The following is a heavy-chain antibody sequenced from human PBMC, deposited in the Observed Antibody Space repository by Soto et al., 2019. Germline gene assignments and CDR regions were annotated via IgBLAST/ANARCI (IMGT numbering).Heavy chain of an antibody. J-gene: IGHJ6*02. CDR1: RVAFSKFI. CDR2: IIPIFGTA. Sequence: QAQLEQSGGEVKKPGSSVKVSCKASRVAFSKFIVTWVRQAPGLGLEWVGGIIPIFGTANYAQKFQGRVTITADESTSTAYREVNNLRSEDTAVYYCAKVRYSSPMCYYYGMDVWGQGTTVTVSS. V-gene: IGHV1-69*01. CDR3: AKVRYSSPMCYYYGMDV. D-gene: IGHD6-19*01.